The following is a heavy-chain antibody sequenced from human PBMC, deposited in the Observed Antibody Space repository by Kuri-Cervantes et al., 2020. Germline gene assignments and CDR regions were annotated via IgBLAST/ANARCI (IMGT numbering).Heavy chain of an antibody. CDR3: ARLRSSGYPYIDS. CDR2: ISYDGSNK. Sequence: GESLKISCAASGFTFSSYAMHWVRQAPGKGLEWVAVISYDGSNKYYADSVKGRFTIPRDNAKNSLYLQMNSLRDEDTAVYYCARLRSSGYPYIDSWGQGTLVTVSS. V-gene: IGHV3-30-3*01. CDR1: GFTFSSYA. D-gene: IGHD3-22*01. J-gene: IGHJ5*01.